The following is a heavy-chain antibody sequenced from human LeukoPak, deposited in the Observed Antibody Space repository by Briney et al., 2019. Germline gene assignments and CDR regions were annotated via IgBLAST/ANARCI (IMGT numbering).Heavy chain of an antibody. CDR1: GFTFARNW. J-gene: IGHJ4*02. Sequence: GGSLRPSCAASGFTFARNWMTWVRQAPGKGLEWVANINDDGSDKYYVGSVKGRFTISRDNAKNSLYLQMNSLRAEDTAVYYCARDIPSSGFDYWGQGTLVTVSS. V-gene: IGHV3-7*01. CDR2: INDDGSDK. CDR3: ARDIPSSGFDY. D-gene: IGHD3-22*01.